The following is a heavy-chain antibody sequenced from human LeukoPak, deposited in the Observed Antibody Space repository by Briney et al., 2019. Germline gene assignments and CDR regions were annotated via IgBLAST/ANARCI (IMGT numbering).Heavy chain of an antibody. Sequence: ASVKVSCKASGYTFTSYDINWVRQATGQGLEWMGWMNPNSGNTGYAQKFQGRVTMTRNTSISTAYMELSSVRSEHTAVYYCARAYSGWYSRYYYYMYVWGKGTTVTVSS. J-gene: IGHJ6*03. CDR2: MNPNSGNT. CDR3: ARAYSGWYSRYYYYMYV. CDR1: GYTFTSYD. D-gene: IGHD6-19*01. V-gene: IGHV1-8*01.